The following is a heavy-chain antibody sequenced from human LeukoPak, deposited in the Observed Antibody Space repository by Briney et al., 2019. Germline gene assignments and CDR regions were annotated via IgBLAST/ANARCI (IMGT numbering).Heavy chain of an antibody. V-gene: IGHV4-59*01. CDR3: ARGGTMVRGVIEKDDGMDV. Sequence: PESLSLTCTLSSASTSIFYWRWIRPPQRKGREWSGYIYYSGSTNYNPSLKSRVTISVDTYKNSCSLKLSSVTAADTAVYYCARGGTMVRGVIEKDDGMDVWGQGTTVTVSS. D-gene: IGHD3-10*01. J-gene: IGHJ6*02. CDR1: SASTSIFY. CDR2: IYYSGST.